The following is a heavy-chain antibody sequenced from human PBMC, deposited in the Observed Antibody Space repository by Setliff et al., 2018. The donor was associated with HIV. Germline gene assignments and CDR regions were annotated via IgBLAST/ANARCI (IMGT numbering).Heavy chain of an antibody. CDR3: AKDYYDSSGYYSLMCDY. Sequence: GGSLRLSCAASGFTFTTDAMSWIRQAPGKGLEWVSAIKNSDTIYHADSVKGRFTISRDNSKNTLYLQMNSLRAEDTAVYYCAKDYYDSSGYYSLMCDYWGQGTLVTVSS. J-gene: IGHJ4*02. CDR2: IKNSDTI. V-gene: IGHV3-23*01. D-gene: IGHD3-22*01. CDR1: GFTFTTDA.